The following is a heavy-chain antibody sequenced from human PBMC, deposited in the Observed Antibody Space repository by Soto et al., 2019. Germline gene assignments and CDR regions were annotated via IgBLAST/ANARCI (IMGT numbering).Heavy chain of an antibody. CDR2: ISYDGSKK. V-gene: IGHV3-30*18. CDR1: GFTFSTYG. CDR3: AKGASQTAMVTVDY. Sequence: QVQLVESGGGVVQPGRSLRLSWAVSGFTFSTYGMHWVRRAPGKGLEWVAIISYDGSKKYYPDSVKGRFTVSRDNSKNTVYLQMDSLRAEDTAVYYCAKGASQTAMVTVDYWGQGTLVTVSS. D-gene: IGHD5-18*01. J-gene: IGHJ4*02.